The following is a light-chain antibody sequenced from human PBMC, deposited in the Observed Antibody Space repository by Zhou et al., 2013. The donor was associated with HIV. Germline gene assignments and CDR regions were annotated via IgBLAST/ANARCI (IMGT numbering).Light chain of an antibody. CDR2: KVS. CDR1: ESLVYGDGNTY. Sequence: DVGLRQDPPYLPVTLGQPASISCRSAESLVYGDGNTYLNWFQFRPGQSPRRLIYKVSNRDSGVPERFIGSGSGSDFTLKISSVEADDIGIYYCMQGTHWPPTFGQGTQLDIK. V-gene: IGKV2-30*01. CDR3: MQGTHWPPT. J-gene: IGKJ2*01.